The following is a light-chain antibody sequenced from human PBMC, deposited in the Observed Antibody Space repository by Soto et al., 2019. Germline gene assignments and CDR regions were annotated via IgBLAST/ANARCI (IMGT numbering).Light chain of an antibody. CDR3: QQYGSSPPLYT. CDR2: GAS. CDR1: QSVSSRY. V-gene: IGKV3-20*01. J-gene: IGKJ2*01. Sequence: EIALTQSPGTLSLSPGERATLSCRASQSVSSRYLAWYQQKPGQAPRLLIYGASSRATGIPDRFSGSGSGTDFTLTISRLEPEDVAVYYCQQYGSSPPLYTFGQGTKLEIK.